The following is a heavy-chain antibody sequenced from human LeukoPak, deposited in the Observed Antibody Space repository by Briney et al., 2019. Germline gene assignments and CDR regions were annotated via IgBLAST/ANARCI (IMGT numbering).Heavy chain of an antibody. D-gene: IGHD2-2*01. CDR3: ARTASGYCSSTSCYGGGRFDP. CDR2: INPSGGST. CDR1: GYTFTSYY. V-gene: IGHV1-46*01. Sequence: GASVKVSCKASGYTFTSYYMHWVRQAPGQGLEWMGIINPSGGSTSYAQKFQGRVTMTRDMSTSTVYMELGSLRSEDTAVYYCARTASGYCSSTSCYGGGRFDPWGQGTLVTVSS. J-gene: IGHJ5*02.